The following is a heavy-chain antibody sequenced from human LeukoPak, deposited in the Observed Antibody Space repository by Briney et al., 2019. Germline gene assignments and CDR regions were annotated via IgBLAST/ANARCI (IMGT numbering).Heavy chain of an antibody. CDR2: INSDGSST. J-gene: IGHJ4*02. CDR3: AKDPSGDSLPD. D-gene: IGHD1-14*01. V-gene: IGHV3-74*01. CDR1: GFTFSSYW. Sequence: GGSLRLSCAASGFTFSSYWMHWVRQAPGKGLLWVSRINSDGSSTSYADSVKGRFTISRDNAKNTLYLQMNSLRAEDTAVYYCAKDPSGDSLPDWGQGTLVTVSS.